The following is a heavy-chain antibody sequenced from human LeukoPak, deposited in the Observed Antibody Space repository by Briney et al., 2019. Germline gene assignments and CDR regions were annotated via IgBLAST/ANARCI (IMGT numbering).Heavy chain of an antibody. D-gene: IGHD3-10*01. CDR1: GGSFSGYY. CDR2: IYYSGST. CDR3: ARSNPPITMVRGVTGFWFDP. J-gene: IGHJ5*02. Sequence: SETLSLTCAVYGGSFSGYYWSWIRQPPGKGLEWIGYIYYSGSTNYNPSLKSRVTISVDTSKNQFSLKLSSVTAADTAVYYCARSNPPITMVRGVTGFWFDPWGQGTLVTVSS. V-gene: IGHV4-59*01.